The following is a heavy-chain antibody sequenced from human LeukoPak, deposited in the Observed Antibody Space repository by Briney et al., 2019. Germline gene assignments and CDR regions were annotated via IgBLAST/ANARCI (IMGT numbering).Heavy chain of an antibody. CDR2: ISAYNGNT. V-gene: IGHV1-18*04. D-gene: IGHD3-9*01. Sequence: ASVKVSCKASGYTFTSYGISWVRQAPGQGLEWMGRISAYNGNTNYAQKLQGRVTMTTDTSTSTAYMELRSLRSDDTAVYYCARDRRDYDILTGYYRFVAFDYWGQGTLVTVSS. CDR1: GYTFTSYG. CDR3: ARDRRDYDILTGYYRFVAFDY. J-gene: IGHJ4*02.